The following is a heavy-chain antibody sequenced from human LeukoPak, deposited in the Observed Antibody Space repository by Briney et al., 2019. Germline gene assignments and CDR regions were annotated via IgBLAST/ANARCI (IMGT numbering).Heavy chain of an antibody. Sequence: PSETLSLTCTVSGGSISSYYWSRIRQPPGKGLEWIGYIYYSGSTHYNPSLKSRVTISVDTSKNQFSLKMSSVTAADTAVYYCARAPAGPAGFDYWGQGTLVTASS. D-gene: IGHD6-19*01. CDR2: IYYSGST. CDR1: GGSISSYY. CDR3: ARAPAGPAGFDY. V-gene: IGHV4-59*01. J-gene: IGHJ4*02.